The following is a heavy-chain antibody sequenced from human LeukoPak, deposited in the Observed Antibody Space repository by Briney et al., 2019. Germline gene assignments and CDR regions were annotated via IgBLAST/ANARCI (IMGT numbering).Heavy chain of an antibody. CDR1: GYTFTSYY. CDR2: INPSGGST. D-gene: IGHD1-26*01. J-gene: IGHJ3*02. Sequence: ASVTVSCTASGYTFTSYYMHWVRQAPGQGLEWMGLINPSGGSTSYAQKFQGRVTMTRDTSTSTVYMELSSLRSEDTAVYYCARIIVGATPLGAFDIWGQGTMVTVSS. CDR3: ARIIVGATPLGAFDI. V-gene: IGHV1-46*01.